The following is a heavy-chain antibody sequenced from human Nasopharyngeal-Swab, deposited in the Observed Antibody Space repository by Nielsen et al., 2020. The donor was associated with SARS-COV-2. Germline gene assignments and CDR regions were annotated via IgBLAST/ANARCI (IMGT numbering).Heavy chain of an antibody. CDR2: INHSGST. D-gene: IGHD5-12*01. V-gene: IGHV4-34*01. J-gene: IGHJ4*02. CDR3: ARGSRRYMAPEY. CDR1: GGSFSGYY. Sequence: SETLSLTWAVYGGSFSGYYWSWIRQPPGKGLEWIGEINHSGSTNYNPSLKSRSTISVDTSKNQFSLKLSSVNAADTAVYYCARGSRRYMAPEYWGQGTLVTVSS.